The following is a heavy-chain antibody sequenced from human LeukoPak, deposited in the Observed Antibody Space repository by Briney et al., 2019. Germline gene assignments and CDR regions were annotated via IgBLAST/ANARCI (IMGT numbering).Heavy chain of an antibody. CDR2: IYHSGST. D-gene: IGHD6-13*01. Sequence: PSQTLSLTCTVSGGSISSGGYYWSWIRQPPGKGLEWIGYIYHSGSTYYNPSLKSRVTISVDRSKNQFSLKLSSVTAADTAVYYCARTIAAAGPFGYWGQGTLVTVSS. CDR1: GGSISSGGYY. CDR3: ARTIAAAGPFGY. V-gene: IGHV4-30-2*01. J-gene: IGHJ4*02.